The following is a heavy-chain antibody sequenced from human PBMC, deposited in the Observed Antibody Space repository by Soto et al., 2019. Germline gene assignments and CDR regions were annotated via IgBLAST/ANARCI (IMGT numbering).Heavy chain of an antibody. J-gene: IGHJ3*02. D-gene: IGHD3-22*01. Sequence: PSETLSLTCTVSGGSISSYYWSWIRQPPGKGLEWIGYIYYSGSTNYNPSLKSRVTISVDTSKNQFSLKLSSVTVADTAVYYCARGYYDSSGYHDAFDIWGQGTMVTVSS. CDR2: IYYSGST. CDR3: ARGYYDSSGYHDAFDI. V-gene: IGHV4-59*08. CDR1: GGSISSYY.